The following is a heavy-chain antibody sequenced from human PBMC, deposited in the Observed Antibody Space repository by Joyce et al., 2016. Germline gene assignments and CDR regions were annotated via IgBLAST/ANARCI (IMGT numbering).Heavy chain of an antibody. CDR2: ISYDGSNE. V-gene: IGHV3-30-3*01. D-gene: IGHD5-18*01. CDR3: AKDQAPRGYSYGFDY. Sequence: QVQLVESGGGVVQPGRSLRLSCAASGFTFSIYAIHWVRQAAGKGLEWVAFISYDGSNEYYADSVKGRFTISRDNSNNTLYLQMNSLRSEDTAVYYCAKDQAPRGYSYGFDYWGQGTLVTVSS. J-gene: IGHJ4*02. CDR1: GFTFSIYA.